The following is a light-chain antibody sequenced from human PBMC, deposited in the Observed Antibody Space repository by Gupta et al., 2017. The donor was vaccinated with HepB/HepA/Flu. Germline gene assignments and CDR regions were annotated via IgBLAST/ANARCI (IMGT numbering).Light chain of an antibody. J-gene: IGLJ2*01. CDR3: NYRDSSGNEV. Sequence: LTQDPAVSVALGQTVRITCPGDNLRDYYASWYRQKPGQAPVLLIYGKNRRPSGIAARFSGSSSADTASFIITGAQAEDEGYYYCNYRDSSGNEVFGSGTKLTVL. CDR2: GKN. CDR1: NLRDYY. V-gene: IGLV3-19*01.